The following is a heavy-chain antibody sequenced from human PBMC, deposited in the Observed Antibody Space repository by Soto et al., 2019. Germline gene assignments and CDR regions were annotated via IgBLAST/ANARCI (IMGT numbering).Heavy chain of an antibody. Sequence: VQLVESGGGVVQAGGSLRLSCAASGFSFRSFGMQWVRQAPGKGLEWVAVVSYDGSNTYYADSVKGRFTISRDNSKDTLFLQMNGLRAEETAVYFCAKEEMATIDYWGQGSLVTVSS. CDR3: AKEEMATIDY. D-gene: IGHD5-12*01. J-gene: IGHJ4*02. CDR2: VSYDGSNT. CDR1: GFSFRSFG. V-gene: IGHV3-30*18.